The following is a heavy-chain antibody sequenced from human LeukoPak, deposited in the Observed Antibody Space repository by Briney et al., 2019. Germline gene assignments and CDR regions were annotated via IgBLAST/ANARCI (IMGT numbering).Heavy chain of an antibody. CDR1: GGTFSRFT. V-gene: IGHV1-69*01. CDR3: AREWGLESSGYYYAY. Sequence: SAKVSCKASGGTFSRFTISWVRQAPGQGFEWMGGITPIFGTANFAQKFQGRVSITADESTSTAFMELSSLRSEDTAVYYCAREWGLESSGYYYAYWGQGTLVTVSS. J-gene: IGHJ4*02. D-gene: IGHD3-22*01. CDR2: ITPIFGTA.